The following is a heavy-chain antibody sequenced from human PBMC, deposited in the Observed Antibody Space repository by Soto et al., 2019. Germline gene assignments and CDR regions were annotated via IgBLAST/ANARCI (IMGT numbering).Heavy chain of an antibody. Sequence: KASETLSLTCIVSGYSVSSSDYYWAWIRHPPGKGLEWIGSMFYSGLTYYNPSLKSRVTLSVDTSKNQFSVRLNSVTAADTAVYYCAPLSVSLSGPYGIHVWGQGTTVTVSS. CDR1: GYSVSSSDYY. V-gene: IGHV4-39*01. D-gene: IGHD2-15*01. CDR2: MFYSGLT. CDR3: APLSVSLSGPYGIHV. J-gene: IGHJ6*02.